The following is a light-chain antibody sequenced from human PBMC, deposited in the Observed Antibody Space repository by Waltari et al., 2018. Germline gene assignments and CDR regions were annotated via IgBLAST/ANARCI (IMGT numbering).Light chain of an antibody. CDR3: QQYSSYPVT. CDR1: QTINIW. CDR2: QAS. Sequence: DIHMTQSPSTLSASIGDRVTITCRASQTINIWLAWYQQKPGKAPNLLIYQASSLESGVPSRFSGSGSGTEFTLTISSLQPDDFATYYCQQYSSYPVTFGQGTRLEMK. V-gene: IGKV1-5*03. J-gene: IGKJ5*01.